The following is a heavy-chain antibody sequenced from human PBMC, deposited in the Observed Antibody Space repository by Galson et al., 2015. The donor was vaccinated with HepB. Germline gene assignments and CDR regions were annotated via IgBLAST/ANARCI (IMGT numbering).Heavy chain of an antibody. D-gene: IGHD5-24*01. J-gene: IGHJ6*02. CDR2: IRYDGIEK. Sequence: SLRLSCAASGFIFSSYWMSWVRQAPGKGLEWVANIRYDGIEKYYVDSVKGRFTVSRDNAKNSLYLQMNSLRAEDTAVYYCARDAWDGYTQQDVWGQGTTVIVSS. CDR3: ARDAWDGYTQQDV. V-gene: IGHV3-7*03. CDR1: GFIFSSYW.